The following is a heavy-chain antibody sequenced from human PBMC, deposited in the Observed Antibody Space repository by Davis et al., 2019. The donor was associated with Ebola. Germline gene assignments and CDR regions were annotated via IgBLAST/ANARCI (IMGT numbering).Heavy chain of an antibody. CDR3: ARAVALSGELDP. CDR2: IYHSGST. V-gene: IGHV4-34*01. J-gene: IGHJ5*02. Sequence: MPSETLSLTCAVYGGSFSGYYWSWIRQPPGKGLEWIGEIYHSGSTNYNPSLKSRVTISVDKSKNQFSLKLSSVTAADTAVYYCARAVALSGELDPWGQGTLVTVSS. CDR1: GGSFSGYY. D-gene: IGHD3-10*01.